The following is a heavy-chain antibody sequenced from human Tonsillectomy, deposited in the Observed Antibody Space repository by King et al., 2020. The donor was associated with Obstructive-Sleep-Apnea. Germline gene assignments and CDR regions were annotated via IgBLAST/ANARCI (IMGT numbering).Heavy chain of an antibody. CDR1: RFTFSNYW. J-gene: IGHJ1*01. V-gene: IGHV3-7*01. D-gene: IGHD3-22*01. CDR3: ARDRDTSGSRPEYLQH. CDR2: IKQDGSET. Sequence: VQLVESGGGLVQPGGSLRLSCAASRFTFSNYWMIWVRQAPGKGLEWVASIKQDGSETSYVDSVKGRFTVSRDNANDSLYLQMNSLRVEDTAVYYCARDRDTSGSRPEYLQHWGQGTLVTVSS.